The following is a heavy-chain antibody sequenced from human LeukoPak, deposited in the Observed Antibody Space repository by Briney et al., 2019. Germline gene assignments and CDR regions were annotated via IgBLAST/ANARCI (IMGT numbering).Heavy chain of an antibody. J-gene: IGHJ5*02. D-gene: IGHD3-16*01. CDR3: ARESGSYLWRSWLNP. CDR1: GGSMVLYY. V-gene: IGHV4-59*01. Sequence: SETLPLTCTVSGGSMVLYYWTWIRQPPGKGLEWIGNIYNSGNTNYNPSLKSRVTISVDTSKNQFSLKLNSVTAADTAVYYCARESGSYLWRSWLNPWGQGTLVTVSS. CDR2: IYNSGNT.